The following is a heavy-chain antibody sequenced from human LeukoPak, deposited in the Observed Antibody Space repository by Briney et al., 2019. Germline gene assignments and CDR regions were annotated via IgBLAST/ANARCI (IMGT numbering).Heavy chain of an antibody. CDR1: GYTFTGYY. V-gene: IGHV1-2*02. J-gene: IGHJ5*02. D-gene: IGHD2-2*02. CDR3: ARDLVLYCSSTSCYRGVNWFDP. CDR2: INPNSGGT. Sequence: ASVKVSCKASGYTFTGYYMHWVRQAPGQGLEWMGWINPNSGGTNYAQKFQGRVTVTRDTSISTAYMELSRLRSDDTAVYYCARDLVLYCSSTSCYRGVNWFDPWGQGTLVTVSS.